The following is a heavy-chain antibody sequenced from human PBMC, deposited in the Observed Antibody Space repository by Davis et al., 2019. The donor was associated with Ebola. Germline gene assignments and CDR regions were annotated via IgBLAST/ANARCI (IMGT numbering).Heavy chain of an antibody. CDR1: GGSISSSSYY. D-gene: IGHD3-3*01. V-gene: IGHV4-39*01. CDR3: ASGGTHLLEWLPYDY. Sequence: MPGGSLRLSCTVPGGSISSSSYYWGWIRQPPGKGLEWIGSIYYSGSTYYNPSLKSRVTISVDTSKNQFSLKLSSVTAADTAVYYCASGGTHLLEWLPYDYWGQGTLVTVSS. CDR2: IYYSGST. J-gene: IGHJ4*02.